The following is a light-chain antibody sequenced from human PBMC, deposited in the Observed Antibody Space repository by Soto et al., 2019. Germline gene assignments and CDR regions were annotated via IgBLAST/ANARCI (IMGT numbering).Light chain of an antibody. CDR3: QQYNNWPRT. CDR1: QGINKW. Sequence: DVQMTQSPSSVSASVGDRVTITCRASQGINKWLAWYQQKPGKAPKLLIYAAASLQSGVPSRFSGSGSGTEFTLTISSLQSEDFAVYYCQQYNNWPRTFGQGTKVDIK. CDR2: AAA. J-gene: IGKJ1*01. V-gene: IGKV1-12*01.